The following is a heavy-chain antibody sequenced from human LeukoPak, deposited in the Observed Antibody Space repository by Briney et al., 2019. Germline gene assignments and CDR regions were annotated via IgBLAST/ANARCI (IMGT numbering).Heavy chain of an antibody. CDR2: MNPNSGNT. Sequence: ASVKVSCKASGYTFTSYDINWVRQATGQGLEWMGWMNPNSGNTGYAQKFQGRVTMTRDTSISTAYMELSRLRSDDTAVYYCARCRVTQQPRAGFDPWGQGTLVTVSS. CDR3: ARCRVTQQPRAGFDP. D-gene: IGHD6-13*01. CDR1: GYTFTSYD. V-gene: IGHV1-8*01. J-gene: IGHJ5*02.